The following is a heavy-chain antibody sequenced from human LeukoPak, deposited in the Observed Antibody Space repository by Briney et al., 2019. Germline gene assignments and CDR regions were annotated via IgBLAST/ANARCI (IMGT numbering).Heavy chain of an antibody. Sequence: ASVKVSCKASGYTFTSYDINWVRQATGQGLEWMGWMNPNSGNTGYAQKFQGRVTMTRNTSISTAYMELSSLRSEDTAVYYCARGPRDYAWGNLPIDYWGREPWSPSPQ. D-gene: IGHD3-16*01. J-gene: IGHJ4*02. CDR2: MNPNSGNT. CDR1: GYTFTSYD. V-gene: IGHV1-8*01. CDR3: ARGPRDYAWGNLPIDY.